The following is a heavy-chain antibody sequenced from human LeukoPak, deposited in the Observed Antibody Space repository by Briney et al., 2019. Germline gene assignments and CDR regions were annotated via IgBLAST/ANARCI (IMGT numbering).Heavy chain of an antibody. V-gene: IGHV3-74*01. CDR3: AIDLYYYGSGSYGGLGY. J-gene: IGHJ4*02. Sequence: GGSLRLSCAASGFTFSNYWMHCDRHGAGKWLVWVSCTRSDGTSTRYADSVKGRFTISRDNAKNTLYLQMNSLRAEAAAVYYCAIDLYYYGSGSYGGLGYWGEGTLVTVSS. D-gene: IGHD3-10*01. CDR2: TRSDGTST. CDR1: GFTFSNYW.